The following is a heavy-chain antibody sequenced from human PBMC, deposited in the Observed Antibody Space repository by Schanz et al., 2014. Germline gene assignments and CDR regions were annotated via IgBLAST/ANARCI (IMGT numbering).Heavy chain of an antibody. Sequence: QVQLRESGPRLVKPSETLSLNCTVSGDSISSDNWWSWVRQPPGKGLEWIGEMYHSGRTNYNPSPKRRVPISVDKSKNQFSLNLRSVTAADTAVYYCARDRGRDGTTEFDSWGPGTLVTVSS. J-gene: IGHJ4*02. CDR1: GDSISSDNW. V-gene: IGHV4-4*02. D-gene: IGHD4-4*01. CDR2: MYHSGRT. CDR3: ARDRGRDGTTEFDS.